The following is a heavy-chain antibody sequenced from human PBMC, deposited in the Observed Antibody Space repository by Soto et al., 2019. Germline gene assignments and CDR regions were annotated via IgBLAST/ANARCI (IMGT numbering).Heavy chain of an antibody. CDR1: GYTFTSYY. J-gene: IGHJ5*02. CDR3: ARINLSYDSSGYVDL. Sequence: ASVKVSCKASGYTFTSYYLHWVRQAPGQGLEWMGVINPSGGGTKYAQKFQGRVTMTKDTSTSTVYMDLSSLRSEDTAVYFCARINLSYDSSGYVDLWGQGTLVTVSS. V-gene: IGHV1-46*01. CDR2: INPSGGGT. D-gene: IGHD3-22*01.